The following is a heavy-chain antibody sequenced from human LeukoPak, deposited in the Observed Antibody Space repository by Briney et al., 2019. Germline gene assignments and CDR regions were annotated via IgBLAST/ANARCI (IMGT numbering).Heavy chain of an antibody. V-gene: IGHV1-2*02. Sequence: GASVKVSCKASGYTFTGYYMHWVRQAPGQGLEWMGWINPNSGGTNYAQKFQGRVTMTRDTSISTAYMELSSVRSDDTAVYYCARDRYSSYDYWGQGTLVTVSS. CDR1: GYTFTGYY. D-gene: IGHD6-19*01. CDR3: ARDRYSSYDY. J-gene: IGHJ4*02. CDR2: INPNSGGT.